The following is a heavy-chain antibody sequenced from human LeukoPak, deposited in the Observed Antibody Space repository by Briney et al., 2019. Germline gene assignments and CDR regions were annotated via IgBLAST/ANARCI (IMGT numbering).Heavy chain of an antibody. V-gene: IGHV4-39*01. Sequence: SETLSLTCTVSGGSISSSSYYWGWIRQPPGKGLGWIGSIYYSGSTYYNPSLKSRVTISVDTSKNQFSLKLSSVTAADTAVYYCASVMLGIVGATIGYFDYWGQGTLVTVSS. J-gene: IGHJ4*02. CDR2: IYYSGST. CDR3: ASVMLGIVGATIGYFDY. D-gene: IGHD1-26*01. CDR1: GGSISSSSYY.